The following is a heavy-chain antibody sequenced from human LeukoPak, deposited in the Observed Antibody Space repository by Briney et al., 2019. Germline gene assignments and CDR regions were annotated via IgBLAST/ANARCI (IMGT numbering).Heavy chain of an antibody. CDR2: IYYSGST. Sequence: PSETLSLTCTVSGGSISSYYWRWIRQPPGKGLEGIGYIYYSGSTNYNPSLKSRVTISVDTSKNQFYLKLSSVTAADTAVYYCARGDMITFGGVIVNTFDYWGQGTLVTVSS. CDR3: ARGDMITFGGVIVNTFDY. J-gene: IGHJ4*02. V-gene: IGHV4-59*01. D-gene: IGHD3-16*02. CDR1: GGSISSYY.